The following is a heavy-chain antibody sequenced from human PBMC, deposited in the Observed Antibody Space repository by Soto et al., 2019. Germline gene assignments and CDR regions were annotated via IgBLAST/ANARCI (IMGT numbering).Heavy chain of an antibody. V-gene: IGHV3-33*01. J-gene: IGHJ4*02. CDR2: IWHDGSNK. Sequence: GGSLRLSCAASGVIFSNFGMHWVRQAPGKGLEWVGIIWHDGSNKYYADSVEGRFTISRDNSKNTVYLQMNSLRGEDTGIYYCAGFYVAAGAAPLEYWGQGTLVTVSS. CDR3: AGFYVAAGAAPLEY. CDR1: GVIFSNFG. D-gene: IGHD1-26*01.